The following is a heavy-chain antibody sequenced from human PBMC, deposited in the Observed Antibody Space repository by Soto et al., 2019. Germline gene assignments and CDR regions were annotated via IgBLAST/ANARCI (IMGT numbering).Heavy chain of an antibody. CDR3: ARGKLSIGPNWFAP. CDR2: IYHSGST. J-gene: IGHJ5*02. CDR1: SGSISSSNW. D-gene: IGHD3-10*01. Sequence: LSLTCAVSSGSISSSNWWSWVRQPPGKGLEWIGEIYHSGSTNYNPSLKSRVTISVDKSKNQFSLKLSSVTAADTAVYYCARGKLSIGPNWFAPWAQGTLVTVSS. V-gene: IGHV4-4*02.